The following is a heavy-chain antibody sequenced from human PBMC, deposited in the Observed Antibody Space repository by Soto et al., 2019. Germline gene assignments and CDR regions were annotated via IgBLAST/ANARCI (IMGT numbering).Heavy chain of an antibody. CDR1: GGSVNGYY. CDR2: INHTGGT. J-gene: IGHJ6*02. D-gene: IGHD2-15*01. V-gene: IGHV4-34*10. CDR3: ARDAGYCDSVSCYPYNMDV. Sequence: SETLSLTCAVYGGSVNGYYWNWIRQPPGKGLEWIGEINHTGGTHYNPSLKSRVSMSVDTSNNQFSLKLNSVTAADTAVYYCARDAGYCDSVSCYPYNMDVWGQGTTVIVSS.